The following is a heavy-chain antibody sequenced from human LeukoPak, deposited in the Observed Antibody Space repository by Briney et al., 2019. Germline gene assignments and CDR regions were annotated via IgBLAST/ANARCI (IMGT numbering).Heavy chain of an antibody. CDR1: GGSFSGYY. CDR3: ARGDCTNGVCYIFDY. Sequence: SETLSLTCAVYGGSFSGYYWSWIRQPPGKGLEWIGEINHSGSTNYNPSLKSRVTISVDTSKNQFSLKLSSVTAADTAVYYCARGDCTNGVCYIFDYWGQGTLATVSS. V-gene: IGHV4-34*01. D-gene: IGHD2-8*01. J-gene: IGHJ4*02. CDR2: INHSGST.